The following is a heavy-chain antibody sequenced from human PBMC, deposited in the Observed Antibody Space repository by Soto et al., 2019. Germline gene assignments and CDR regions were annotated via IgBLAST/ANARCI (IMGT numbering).Heavy chain of an antibody. CDR2: ISGSGGST. CDR3: ASDYGGNLPGSWGY. Sequence: EVQLLESGGGLVQPGGSLRLSCAASGFTFSSYAMSWVRQAPGKGLEWVSAISGSGGSTYYADSVKGRFTISRDNSKNTLDLQMNSMRAEDTAVYYCASDYGGNLPGSWGYWGQGTLVTVSS. J-gene: IGHJ4*02. CDR1: GFTFSSYA. D-gene: IGHD4-17*01. V-gene: IGHV3-23*01.